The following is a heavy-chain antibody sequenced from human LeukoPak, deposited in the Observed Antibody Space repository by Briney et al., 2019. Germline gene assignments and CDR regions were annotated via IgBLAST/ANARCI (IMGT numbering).Heavy chain of an antibody. V-gene: IGHV4-30-4*01. CDR2: IYYSGST. CDR1: GGSISSGDYY. Sequence: SETLSLTCTVSGGSISSGDYYWSWIRQPPGKGLEWIGYIYYSGSTYYNPSLKSRVTISVDTSKNQFSLKLSSVTAADTAVYYCARAMVRGVPDACDIWGQGTMVTVSS. D-gene: IGHD3-10*01. CDR3: ARAMVRGVPDACDI. J-gene: IGHJ3*02.